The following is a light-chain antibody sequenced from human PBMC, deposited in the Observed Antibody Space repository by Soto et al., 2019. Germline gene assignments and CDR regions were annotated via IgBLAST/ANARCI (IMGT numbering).Light chain of an antibody. Sequence: EIVLTQSPATLSLSPGERATLSCRASQSVSSYLAWYQQKPGQAPRLLIYDASNRATGIPARFSGSGSGTDFTLTISSLEPEDFAVYYCQQRSNWPVTFGQGTKVKSN. CDR2: DAS. V-gene: IGKV3-11*01. CDR1: QSVSSY. CDR3: QQRSNWPVT. J-gene: IGKJ1*01.